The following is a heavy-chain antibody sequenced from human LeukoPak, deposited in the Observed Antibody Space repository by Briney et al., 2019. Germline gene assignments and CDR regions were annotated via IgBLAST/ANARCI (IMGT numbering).Heavy chain of an antibody. CDR2: INHSGST. J-gene: IGHJ2*01. D-gene: IGHD5-24*01. Sequence: SETLSLTCAVYGGSFSGDYWSWIRQPPGKGLEWIGEINHSGSTNYSPSLKSRVTISVDTSKNQFSLKLSSVTAADTAVYYCARGQRWLQWYFDLWGRGTLVTVSS. CDR3: ARGQRWLQWYFDL. V-gene: IGHV4-34*01. CDR1: GGSFSGDY.